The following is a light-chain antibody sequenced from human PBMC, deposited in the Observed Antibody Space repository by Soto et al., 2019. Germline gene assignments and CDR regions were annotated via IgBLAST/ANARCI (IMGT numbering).Light chain of an antibody. V-gene: IGKV3-20*01. J-gene: IGKJ4*01. CDR3: QQYGSSPLT. Sequence: EIVLTQSPGTLSLSPGERATLSCRASQSISSSYLGWYQQKPGQAPRLLSYGASSRATGIPDRFSGSGSGTDFTLIISRLEPEDFGVYYCQQYGSSPLTFGGGTKVEIK. CDR2: GAS. CDR1: QSISSSY.